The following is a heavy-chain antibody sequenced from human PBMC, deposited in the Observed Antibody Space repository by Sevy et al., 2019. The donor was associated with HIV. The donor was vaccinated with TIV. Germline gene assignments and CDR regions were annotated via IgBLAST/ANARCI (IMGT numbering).Heavy chain of an antibody. V-gene: IGHV3-30-3*01. CDR2: ISYDGSNK. D-gene: IGHD3-3*01. Sequence: GGSLRLSCAASGFTFSSYAMHWVRQAPGKGLEWVAVISYDGSNKYYADSVKGRFTISRDNSKNTLYLQMNSLRAEDTDVYYCARDYGHYDFWSGYYPGYYYYGMDVWGQGTTVTVSS. J-gene: IGHJ6*02. CDR3: ARDYGHYDFWSGYYPGYYYYGMDV. CDR1: GFTFSSYA.